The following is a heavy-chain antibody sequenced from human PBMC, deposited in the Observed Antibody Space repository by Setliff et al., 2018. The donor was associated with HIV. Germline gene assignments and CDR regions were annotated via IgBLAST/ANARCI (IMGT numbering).Heavy chain of an antibody. CDR3: ARAGPSSGYQY. CDR1: GYTFTTYA. J-gene: IGHJ4*02. Sequence: ASVKVSCKASGYTFTTYAIHWVRQAPGQRLEWMGWINAGNGNTKYSQKFQGRVTINRDTSKNQVALTMTNVDPVDTATYFCARAGPSSGYQYWGQGTLVTVSS. V-gene: IGHV1-3*01. CDR2: INAGNGNT. D-gene: IGHD6-19*01.